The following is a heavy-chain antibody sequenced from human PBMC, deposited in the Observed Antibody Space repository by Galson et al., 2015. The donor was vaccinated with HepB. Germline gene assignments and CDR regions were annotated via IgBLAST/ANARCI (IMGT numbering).Heavy chain of an antibody. V-gene: IGHV3-30*18. CDR3: AKDHHTIFGVVMNYYYGMDV. J-gene: IGHJ6*02. CDR2: ISYDGSNK. Sequence: SLRLSCAASGSTFSSYGMHWVRQAPGKGLEWVAVISYDGSNKYYADSVKGRFTISRDNSKNTLYLQMNSLRAEDTAVYYCAKDHHTIFGVVMNYYYGMDVWGQGTTVTVSS. D-gene: IGHD3-3*01. CDR1: GSTFSSYG.